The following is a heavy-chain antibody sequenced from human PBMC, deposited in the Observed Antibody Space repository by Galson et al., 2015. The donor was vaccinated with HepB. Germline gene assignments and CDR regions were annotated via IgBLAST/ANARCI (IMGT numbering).Heavy chain of an antibody. CDR3: ARDYCTGGVCYRRGVSADYYYYMDV. J-gene: IGHJ6*03. Sequence: SVKVSCKASGYTFTSYGISWVRQAPGQGLEWMGWISAYNGNTNYAQKLQGRVTMTTDTSTSTAYMELRSLRPDDTAVYYCARDYCTGGVCYRRGVSADYYYYMDVWGKGTTVTVSS. CDR1: GYTFTSYG. D-gene: IGHD2-8*02. V-gene: IGHV1-18*01. CDR2: ISAYNGNT.